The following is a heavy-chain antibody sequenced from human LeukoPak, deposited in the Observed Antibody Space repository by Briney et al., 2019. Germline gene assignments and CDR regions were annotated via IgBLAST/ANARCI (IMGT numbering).Heavy chain of an antibody. CDR3: ARGGHYSSGWYSFDY. J-gene: IGHJ4*02. V-gene: IGHV1-2*06. Sequence: GASVKVSCKASGYTFTGYYIHWVRQAPGQGLEWMGRINPNSGGTNYAQKFQGRVTMTRDTSISTAYMELSRLRSDDTAVYYCARGGHYSSGWYSFDYWGQGTLVTVSS. CDR2: INPNSGGT. D-gene: IGHD6-19*01. CDR1: GYTFTGYY.